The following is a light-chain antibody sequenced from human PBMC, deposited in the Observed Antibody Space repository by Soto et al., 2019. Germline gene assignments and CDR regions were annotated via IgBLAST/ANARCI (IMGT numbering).Light chain of an antibody. V-gene: IGKV4-1*01. J-gene: IGKJ2*01. CDR3: QHYYSAPYS. CDR1: QSILFSSNNRNY. CDR2: WAS. Sequence: DIVMTQSPDSLAVSLCESATIYGKSNQSILFSSNNRNYLAWYQQKPGQPPKLIVSWASTREIGVPDRFSGSGSGTDFTLTISSLQAEDVAAYYCQHYYSAPYSFGQGTKLEIK.